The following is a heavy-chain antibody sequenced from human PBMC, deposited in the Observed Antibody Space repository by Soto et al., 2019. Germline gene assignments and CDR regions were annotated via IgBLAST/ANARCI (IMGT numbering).Heavy chain of an antibody. CDR1: GFTFSDYG. V-gene: IGHV3-30*18. CDR2: VSYDGSYK. J-gene: IGHJ4*02. Sequence: QVQLVESGGGVAQPGRSLRLSCAVSGFTFSDYGMHWVRQAPGKGLEWVAVVSYDGSYKYYADSVKGRFTVSRDLSGNTLFLQMNSLRLEDTAVYFCAKEMYPRTVLDSSLPGGDYWGQGTLVAVSS. D-gene: IGHD6-6*01. CDR3: AKEMYPRTVLDSSLPGGDY.